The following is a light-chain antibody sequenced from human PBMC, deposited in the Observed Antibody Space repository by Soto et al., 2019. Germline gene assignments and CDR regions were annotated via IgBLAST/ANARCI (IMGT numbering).Light chain of an antibody. V-gene: IGKV3-20*01. CDR3: QQYGSSPPYT. CDR1: QSVSSSY. Sequence: EIVLTQSPGTLSLSPGERATLSCRASQSVSSSYLAWYQQKPGQAPRLLIYGASSRATGIPDRFSGSGSGTDFPLTISRLEPADFSVYYCQQYGSSPPYTFGQGTKLEIK. CDR2: GAS. J-gene: IGKJ2*01.